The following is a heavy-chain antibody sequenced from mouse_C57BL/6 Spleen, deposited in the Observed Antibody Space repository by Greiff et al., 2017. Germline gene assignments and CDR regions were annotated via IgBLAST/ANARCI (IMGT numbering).Heavy chain of an antibody. D-gene: IGHD1-1*01. Sequence: QVQLQQSGAELVRPGASVTLSCKASGYTFTDYEMHWVKQTPVHGLEWIGAIDPETGGTAYNQKFKGKAILTADKSSSTAYMELRSLTSEDSAVYYCTRPFTTVRDWAWFAYGGQGTLVTVSA. CDR3: TRPFTTVRDWAWFAY. CDR2: IDPETGGT. V-gene: IGHV1-15*01. J-gene: IGHJ3*01. CDR1: GYTFTDYE.